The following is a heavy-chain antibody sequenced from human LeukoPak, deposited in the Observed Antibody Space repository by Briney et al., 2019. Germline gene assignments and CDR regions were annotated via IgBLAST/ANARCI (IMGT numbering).Heavy chain of an antibody. CDR2: IHHSGST. CDR3: ARGNPGYYYDSSGFDY. Sequence: PSETLSLTCAVYGGSFSGYYWSWIRQPPGKGLECIGEIHHSGSTNYNPSLKSRVTLSVDTSKNQFSLKLSSVTAADTAVYYCARGNPGYYYDSSGFDYWGQGTLVTVSS. D-gene: IGHD3-22*01. V-gene: IGHV4-34*01. CDR1: GGSFSGYY. J-gene: IGHJ4*02.